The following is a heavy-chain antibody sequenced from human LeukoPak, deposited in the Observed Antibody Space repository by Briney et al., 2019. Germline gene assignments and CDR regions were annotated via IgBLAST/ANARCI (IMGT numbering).Heavy chain of an antibody. V-gene: IGHV3-30*18. D-gene: IGHD3-10*01. CDR2: ISYDGSNK. J-gene: IGHJ3*02. CDR3: ANERWFGEFPDAFDI. CDR1: GFTFSSYG. Sequence: GGSLRLSCAASGFTFSSYGMHWVRQAPGKGLEWVAVISYDGSNKYYADSVKGRFTISRDNSKNTLYLQMNSLRAEDTAVYYCANERWFGEFPDAFDIWGQGTMVTVSS.